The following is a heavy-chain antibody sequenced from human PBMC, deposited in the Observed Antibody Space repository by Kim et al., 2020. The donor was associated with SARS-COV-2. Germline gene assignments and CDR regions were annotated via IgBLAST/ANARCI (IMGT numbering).Heavy chain of an antibody. CDR3: ARERWFDP. Sequence: GGSLRLSCEASGFTFSSYWMSWVRQAPGKGLEWVANIKQDGSEKYYVDSVKGRFTISRDNAKNSLYLQMNSLRAEDTAVYYCARERWFDPWGQGTLVTVSS. CDR1: GFTFSSYW. J-gene: IGHJ5*02. CDR2: IKQDGSEK. V-gene: IGHV3-7*01.